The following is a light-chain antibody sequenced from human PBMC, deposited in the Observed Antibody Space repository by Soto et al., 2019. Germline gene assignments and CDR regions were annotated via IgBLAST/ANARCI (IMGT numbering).Light chain of an antibody. Sequence: DIQMTQSPSTLSASVGDRVTITCRASQSISSWLAWYQQKPGKAPKFLIYEASSLKSGVPSRFSGSGSGTDFTLTISSLQPDDFATYYCQQYNSDPLTFGGGTKVEIK. CDR2: EAS. V-gene: IGKV1-5*03. CDR1: QSISSW. CDR3: QQYNSDPLT. J-gene: IGKJ4*01.